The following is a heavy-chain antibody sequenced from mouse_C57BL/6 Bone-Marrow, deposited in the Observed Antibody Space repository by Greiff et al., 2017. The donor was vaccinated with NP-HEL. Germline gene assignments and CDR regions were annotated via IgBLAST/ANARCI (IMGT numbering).Heavy chain of an antibody. D-gene: IGHD3-2*02. CDR1: GYTFTSYW. V-gene: IGHV1-55*01. Sequence: QVQLKQPGAELVKPGASVKMSCKASGYTFTSYWITWVKLRPGQGLEWIGDIYPGSGSTNYNEKFKSKATLTVDTSSSTAYMQLSSLTSEDSAVYYCAREGLRLQFDYWGQGTTLTVSS. CDR2: IYPGSGST. J-gene: IGHJ2*01. CDR3: AREGLRLQFDY.